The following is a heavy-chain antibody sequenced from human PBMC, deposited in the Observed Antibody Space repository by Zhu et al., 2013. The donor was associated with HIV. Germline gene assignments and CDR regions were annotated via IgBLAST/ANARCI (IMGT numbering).Heavy chain of an antibody. D-gene: IGHD2-2*01. CDR3: ASGQGDDIVVVPAATS. Sequence: VQLQESGPGLVKASETLSLTCTVSGGSISVTTGAGSASPQGRGWSGLGNLSIVGSTNYNPSLKSRVTISVDTSKNQFSLKLSSVTAADTAVYYCASGQGDDIVVVPAATSWGQGTLVTVSS. V-gene: IGHV4-59*12. J-gene: IGHJ5*02. CDR1: GGSISVTT. CDR2: LSIVGST.